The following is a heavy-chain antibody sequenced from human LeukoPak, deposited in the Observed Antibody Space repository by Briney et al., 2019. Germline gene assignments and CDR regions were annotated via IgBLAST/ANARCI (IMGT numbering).Heavy chain of an antibody. CDR3: ARQAISGYDPPPFDS. Sequence: SETLSLTCTVSGGSISSSTYYWGWIRQPPGKGLEWIGNLYYSGSTYYNPSLKSRVTISVDTSKNQFSLKLSSVTAADTAVYYCARQAISGYDPPPFDSWGQGTLVTVSS. D-gene: IGHD5-12*01. CDR1: GGSISSSTYY. CDR2: LYYSGST. J-gene: IGHJ4*02. V-gene: IGHV4-39*01.